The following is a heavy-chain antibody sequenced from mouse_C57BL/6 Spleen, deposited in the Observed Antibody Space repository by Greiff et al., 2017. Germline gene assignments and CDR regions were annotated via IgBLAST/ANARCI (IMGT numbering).Heavy chain of an antibody. Sequence: QVQLKQPGAELVKPGASVKLSCKASGYTFTSYWMHWVKQRPGRGLEWIGRIDPNSGGTKYNEKFKSKATLTVDKPSSTAYMQLSSLTSEDSAVYYCARHGFITTVVATNYYAMDYWGQGTSVTVSS. CDR3: ARHGFITTVVATNYYAMDY. CDR2: IDPNSGGT. J-gene: IGHJ4*01. CDR1: GYTFTSYW. V-gene: IGHV1-72*01. D-gene: IGHD1-1*01.